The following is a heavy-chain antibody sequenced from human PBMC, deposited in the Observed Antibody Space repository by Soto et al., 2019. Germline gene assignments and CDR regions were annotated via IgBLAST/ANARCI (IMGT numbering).Heavy chain of an antibody. V-gene: IGHV4-4*07. CDR1: GGSINTYY. D-gene: IGHD5-18*01. Sequence: SETLSLTCTVSGGSINTYYWSWIRQPPGKGLEHIGRIYTSGSTSYNPSLKSRVTMSMDTSQTQIYLNLTSVTAADTAVYYCARGGIQLSYAFDYWGQGIQVTVS. CDR2: IYTSGST. J-gene: IGHJ4*02. CDR3: ARGGIQLSYAFDY.